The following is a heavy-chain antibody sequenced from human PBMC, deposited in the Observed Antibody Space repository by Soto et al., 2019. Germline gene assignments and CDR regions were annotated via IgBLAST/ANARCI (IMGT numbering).Heavy chain of an antibody. D-gene: IGHD6-6*01. CDR1: GISLSTSGVG. CDR2: IYWNDDK. J-gene: IGHJ3*02. Sequence: QITLKGSGPTLVKPTQPLTLTCTLSGISLSTSGVGLGWIRQTPGKALEWLALIYWNDDKHYNPSLKTRLTITKDTSKNQAVLTMTNMDPVDTATYYCARGLATLPVFAFDIWDQGTVVIVSS. CDR3: ARGLATLPVFAFDI. V-gene: IGHV2-5*01.